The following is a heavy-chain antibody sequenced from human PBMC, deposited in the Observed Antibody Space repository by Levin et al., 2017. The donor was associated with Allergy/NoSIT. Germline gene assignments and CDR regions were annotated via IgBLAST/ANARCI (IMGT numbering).Heavy chain of an antibody. J-gene: IGHJ4*02. CDR1: GGSFSGYY. V-gene: IGHV4-34*01. D-gene: IGHD3-16*02. Sequence: GSLRLSCAVYGGSFSGYYWSWIRQPPGKGLEWIGEINHSGSTNYNPSLKSRVTISVDTSKNQFSLKLSSVTAADTAVYYCARGGPFGDYVWGSYRGYYFDYWGQGTLVTVSS. CDR2: INHSGST. CDR3: ARGGPFGDYVWGSYRGYYFDY.